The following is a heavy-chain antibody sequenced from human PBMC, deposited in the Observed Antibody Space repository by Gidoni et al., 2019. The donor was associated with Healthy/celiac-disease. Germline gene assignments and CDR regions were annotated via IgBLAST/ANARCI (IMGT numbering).Heavy chain of an antibody. D-gene: IGHD3-10*01. V-gene: IGHV4-59*01. J-gene: IGHJ6*03. Sequence: QVQLQESGPGLVKPSETLSLTCTVSGGSISSYHWSWIRQPPGKGLEWIGYIYYSGSTNFNPSLKSRVTISVDTSKSQFSLKLSSVTAADTAVYYCARYYFGTDTKDNYYSYYMDVWGKGTTVTVSS. CDR3: ARYYFGTDTKDNYYSYYMDV. CDR2: IYYSGST. CDR1: GGSISSYH.